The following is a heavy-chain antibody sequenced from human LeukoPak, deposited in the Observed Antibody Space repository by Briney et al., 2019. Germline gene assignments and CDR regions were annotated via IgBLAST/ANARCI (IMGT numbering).Heavy chain of an antibody. CDR3: TTVRPDYYDSSGYYYVGGWYFDY. CDR2: IKSKTDGGIT. J-gene: IGHJ4*02. Sequence: GGSLRLSCAASGFTFSNAWMSWVRQAPGKGLEWVGRIKSKTDGGITDYAAPVKGRFTISRDDSKNTLYLQMNSLKTEDTAVYYYTTVRPDYYDSSGYYYVGGWYFDYWGQGTLVIVSS. D-gene: IGHD3-22*01. CDR1: GFTFSNAW. V-gene: IGHV3-15*01.